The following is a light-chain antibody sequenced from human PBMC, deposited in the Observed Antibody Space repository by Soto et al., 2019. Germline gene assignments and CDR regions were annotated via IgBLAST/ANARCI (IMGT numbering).Light chain of an antibody. CDR3: QQYNDWRTA. CDR2: GAS. CDR1: QSVGSN. Sequence: EIVMTQSPATLSVSPGERASLSYRASQSVGSNLAWYQQKPGQAPRLLIYGASTRATGVPARFSGSGSGTEFTLTISGLQSEDFAVYFCQQYNDWRTAFGQGTKLEIK. J-gene: IGKJ2*01. V-gene: IGKV3-15*01.